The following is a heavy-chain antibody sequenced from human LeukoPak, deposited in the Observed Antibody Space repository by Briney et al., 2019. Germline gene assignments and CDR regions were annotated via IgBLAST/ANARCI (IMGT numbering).Heavy chain of an antibody. V-gene: IGHV1-8*01. Sequence: GASVKVSCKASGYTFTSYDINWVRQATGQGLEWMGWMNPNSGNTGYAQKFQGRVTITRNTSISTAYMELSSLRSEDTAVYYCARGTPMYNWNDEGTYYYYYMDVWGKGTTVTVSS. CDR2: MNPNSGNT. J-gene: IGHJ6*03. D-gene: IGHD1-1*01. CDR3: ARGTPMYNWNDEGTYYYYYMDV. CDR1: GYTFTSYD.